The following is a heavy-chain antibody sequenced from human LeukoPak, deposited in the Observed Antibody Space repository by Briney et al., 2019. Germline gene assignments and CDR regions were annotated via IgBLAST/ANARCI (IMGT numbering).Heavy chain of an antibody. CDR3: ARATTPSCGMDV. Sequence: GASVKVSCKASGGTFSSYAISWVRQAPRQGLEWMGRIIPIFGIANYAQKFQGRVTITADKSTSTAYTELSSLRSEDTAVYYCARATTPSCGMDVWGQGTTVTVSS. CDR1: GGTFSSYA. D-gene: IGHD1-26*01. CDR2: IIPIFGIA. V-gene: IGHV1-69*04. J-gene: IGHJ6*02.